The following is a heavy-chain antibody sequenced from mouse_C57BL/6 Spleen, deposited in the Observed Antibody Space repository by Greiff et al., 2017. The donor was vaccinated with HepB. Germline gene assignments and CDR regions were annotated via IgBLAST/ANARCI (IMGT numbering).Heavy chain of an antibody. J-gene: IGHJ4*01. CDR2: IDPETGGT. D-gene: IGHD1-1*01. V-gene: IGHV1-15*01. Sequence: QVHVKQSGAELVRPGASVTLSCKASGYTFTDYEMHWVKQTPVHGLEWIGAIDPETGGTAYNQKFKGKAILTADKSSSTAYMELRSLTSEDSAVYYCTNIYYYGRYAMDYWGQGTSVTVSS. CDR3: TNIYYYGRYAMDY. CDR1: GYTFTDYE.